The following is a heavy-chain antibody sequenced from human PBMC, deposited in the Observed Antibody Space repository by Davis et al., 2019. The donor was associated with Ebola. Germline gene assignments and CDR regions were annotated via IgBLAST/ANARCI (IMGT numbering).Heavy chain of an antibody. CDR3: ARDEGSGDYFGP. J-gene: IGHJ5*02. Sequence: ASVTVSRQASGDRFTVYYMHWVRQAPGQGLEWMGRINPKSGDTKYAQKFQGRVTLTRDTSISTAYMEISGLRPDDTAMYYCARDEGSGDYFGPWGQGTLVTVSS. V-gene: IGHV1-2*06. CDR1: GDRFTVYY. D-gene: IGHD4-17*01. CDR2: INPKSGDT.